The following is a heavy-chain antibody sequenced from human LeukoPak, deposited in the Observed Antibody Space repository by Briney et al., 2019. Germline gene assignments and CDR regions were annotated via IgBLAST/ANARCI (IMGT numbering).Heavy chain of an antibody. Sequence: GESLKISCKGLGYSFTSYWIGWVRQMPGKGLEWMGIVYPGDSDTRYSPSFQGQVTISADKSITTAYLHWSSLKASDTAMYYCARQNTMDGGVITFDNWGQGTLVTVSS. J-gene: IGHJ4*02. CDR3: ARQNTMDGGVITFDN. CDR2: VYPGDSDT. V-gene: IGHV5-51*01. CDR1: GYSFTSYW. D-gene: IGHD3-10*01.